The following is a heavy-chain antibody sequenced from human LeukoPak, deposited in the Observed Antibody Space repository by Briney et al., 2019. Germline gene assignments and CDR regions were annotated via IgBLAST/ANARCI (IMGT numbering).Heavy chain of an antibody. V-gene: IGHV3-21*01. CDR1: GFTFSGYT. J-gene: IGHJ4*02. CDR2: ISSSSSSI. D-gene: IGHD1-1*01. CDR3: ARSGYNWNDVIFFDY. Sequence: GGSLRLSCAASGFTFSGYTMNWVRQAPGKGLEWVSSISSSSSSIYYADSVKGRFTISRYNAKNSLYLQMNSLRAEDTAVYYCARSGYNWNDVIFFDYWGQGILVTVSS.